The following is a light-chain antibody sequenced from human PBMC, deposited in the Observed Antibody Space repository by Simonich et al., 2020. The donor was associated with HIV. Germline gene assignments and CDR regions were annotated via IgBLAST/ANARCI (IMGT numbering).Light chain of an antibody. J-gene: IGKJ3*01. CDR2: EVS. Sequence: DIVMSQTPLSLSVTPGQPASISCKSSQGLLPSDGKTFLYCYLQKPAQSPQFLFYEVSNRFSGVPDRFSGSGSGTDFTLKISRVEAEDVGVYYCMQRIELPPRFTFGPGTKVDIK. CDR1: QGLLPSDGKTF. V-gene: IGKV2D-29*02. CDR3: MQRIELPPRFT.